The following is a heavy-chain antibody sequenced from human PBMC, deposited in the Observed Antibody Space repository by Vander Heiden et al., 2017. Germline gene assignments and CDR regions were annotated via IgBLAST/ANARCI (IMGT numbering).Heavy chain of an antibody. CDR1: GGSFSGYY. Sequence: QVQLQQWGAGLLKPSETLSLTCAVYGGSFSGYYWRWIRQPPGQGLEWMGAINHSGSTNYNPSLKSRVTISGDTSKNQFSLKLSSVTAADTAVYYCARGLTHYYGSGSYYRRGYGMDVWGQGTTVTVSS. J-gene: IGHJ6*02. CDR3: ARGLTHYYGSGSYYRRGYGMDV. V-gene: IGHV4-34*01. CDR2: INHSGST. D-gene: IGHD3-10*01.